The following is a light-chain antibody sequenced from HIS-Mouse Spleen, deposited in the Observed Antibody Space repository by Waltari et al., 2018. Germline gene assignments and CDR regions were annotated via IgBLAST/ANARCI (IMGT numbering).Light chain of an antibody. Sequence: EIVLTQSPATLSLSPGERATLSCRASQSVSSYLAWYQQRPGQAPRLLIYDASSRATGIPARFGGSGSGTDFTLTISSLEPEDFAVYYCQQRSNWPPIFTFGPRTKVDIK. J-gene: IGKJ3*01. CDR1: QSVSSY. CDR2: DAS. CDR3: QQRSNWPPIFT. V-gene: IGKV3-11*01.